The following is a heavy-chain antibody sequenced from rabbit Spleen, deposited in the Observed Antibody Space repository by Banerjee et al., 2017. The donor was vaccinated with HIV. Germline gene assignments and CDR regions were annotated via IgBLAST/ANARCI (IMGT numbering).Heavy chain of an antibody. V-gene: IGHV1S40*01. CDR3: ARDRADIGGDYGPYYFDL. CDR2: IAGSSSGFT. Sequence: QSLEESGGGLVKPEGSLALTCKASGFSFSSSDYICWVRQAPGKGLEWISCIAGSSSGFTYSATWAKGPFTISKTSSTTVTLQMTSLTAADTATYFCARDRADIGGDYGPYYFDLWGQGTLVTVS. J-gene: IGHJ4*01. CDR1: GFSFSSSDY. D-gene: IGHD2-1*01.